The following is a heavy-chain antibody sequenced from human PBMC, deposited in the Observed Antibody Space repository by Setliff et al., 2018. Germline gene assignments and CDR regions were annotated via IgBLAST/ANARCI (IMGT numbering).Heavy chain of an antibody. Sequence: ASVKVSFKASGYTFTSYAMHWVRQAPGQRLEWLGIINPSGGSTSSAQKFQGRVTMTRDTSTSTVYMELSSLRSEDTAVYYCADLWGPDISDYWGQGTLVTVSS. CDR1: GYTFTSYA. CDR2: INPSGGST. D-gene: IGHD7-27*01. V-gene: IGHV1-46*01. J-gene: IGHJ4*02. CDR3: ADLWGPDISDY.